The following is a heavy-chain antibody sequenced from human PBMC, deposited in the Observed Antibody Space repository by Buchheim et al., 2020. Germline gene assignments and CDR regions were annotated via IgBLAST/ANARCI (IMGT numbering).Heavy chain of an antibody. CDR2: ISYDGSNK. D-gene: IGHD4-17*01. CDR1: GFTFSSYA. Sequence: QVQLVESGGGVVQPGRSLRLSCAASGFTFSSYAMHWVRQAPGKGLEWVAVISYDGSNKYYADSVKGRFTISRDNSKNTLYLQMNSLRAEDTAVYYCARATVTTSSWFDPWGQGTL. CDR3: ARATVTTSSWFDP. V-gene: IGHV3-30-3*01. J-gene: IGHJ5*02.